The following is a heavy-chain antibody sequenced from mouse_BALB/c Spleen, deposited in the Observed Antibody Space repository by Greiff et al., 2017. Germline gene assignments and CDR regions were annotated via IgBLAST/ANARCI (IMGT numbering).Heavy chain of an antibody. CDR1: GFTFSSYG. Sequence: EVKLVESGGGLVQPGGSLKLSCAASGFTFSSYGMSWVRQTPDKRLELVATINSNGGSTYYPDSVKGRFTISRDNAKNTLYLQMSSLKSEDTAMYYCAREGLYGYWYFDVWGAGTTVTVSS. CDR2: INSNGGST. J-gene: IGHJ1*01. V-gene: IGHV5-6-3*01. D-gene: IGHD1-1*01. CDR3: AREGLYGYWYFDV.